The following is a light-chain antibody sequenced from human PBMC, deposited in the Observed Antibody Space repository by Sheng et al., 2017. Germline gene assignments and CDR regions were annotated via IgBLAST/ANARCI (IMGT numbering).Light chain of an antibody. CDR3: QQVTIYPYT. J-gene: IGKJ2*01. Sequence: LTQSPSSLSASVGDRVIITCRASQGISTYLAWYQQKPEKAPNLLIYGASTLQSGVPSRFSGSGSGTDFTLTISSLQPEDFATYYCQQVTIYPYTFGQGTKLEIK. CDR1: QGISTY. CDR2: GAS. V-gene: IGKV1-9*01.